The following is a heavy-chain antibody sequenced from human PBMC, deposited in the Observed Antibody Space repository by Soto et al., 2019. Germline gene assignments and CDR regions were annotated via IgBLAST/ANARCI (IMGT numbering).Heavy chain of an antibody. V-gene: IGHV4-34*01. D-gene: IGHD7-27*01. Sequence: SDTLSLTCAVYGGSFRGYYWTGSGQPPGKGLELNGDINHSGNTNYNPPLKSRVTISVDTSKNQLSLILKSVTAADTAVYYCAREEVPQWFNRGYYGMDVWGQGTTVTVSS. CDR2: INHSGNT. CDR3: AREEVPQWFNRGYYGMDV. CDR1: GGSFRGYY. J-gene: IGHJ6*02.